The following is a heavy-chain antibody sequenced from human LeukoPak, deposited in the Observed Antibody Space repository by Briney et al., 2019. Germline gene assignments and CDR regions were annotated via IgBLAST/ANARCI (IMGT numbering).Heavy chain of an antibody. V-gene: IGHV3-53*01. CDR1: GLTVSSKY. CDR2: IYSGGST. D-gene: IGHD2-8*02. CDR3: AKRGGVIRVILVGFHKEAYYFDS. Sequence: LPGGSLRLSCAASGLTVSSKYMSWVRQAPGKGLEWVSVIYSGGSTYYADSVKGRFTISRDNAKNTLYLQMNSLRAEDTAVYFCAKRGGVIRVILVGFHKEAYYFDSWGQGALVTVSS. J-gene: IGHJ4*02.